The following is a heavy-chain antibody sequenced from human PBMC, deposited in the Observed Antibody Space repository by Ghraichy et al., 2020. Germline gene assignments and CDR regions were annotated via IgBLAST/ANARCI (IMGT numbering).Heavy chain of an antibody. V-gene: IGHV4-34*01. Sequence: SETLSLTCAVYGGSFSGYYWSWIRQPPGKGLEWIGEINHSGSTNYNPSLKSRVTISVDTSKNQFSLKLSSVTAADTAVYYCARVGLWGSGRGPVDYWGQGTLVTVSS. CDR1: GGSFSGYY. CDR2: INHSGST. CDR3: ARVGLWGSGRGPVDY. J-gene: IGHJ4*02. D-gene: IGHD3-16*01.